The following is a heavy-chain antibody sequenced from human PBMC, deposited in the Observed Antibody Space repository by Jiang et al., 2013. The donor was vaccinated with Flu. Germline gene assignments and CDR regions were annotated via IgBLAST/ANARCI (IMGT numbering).Heavy chain of an antibody. D-gene: IGHD2-8*01. CDR2: IISNSGGT. CDR3: ARGHNNAFEY. CDR1: GYTFTDYN. V-gene: IGHV1-2*06. Sequence: SGAEVKEPGASVKVSCKASGYTFTDYNIHWVRQAPGQGLEWMGRIISNSGGTNYAQRFQGRVTLTRDTSISTVYMEMSRLTSDDTAAYYCARGHNNAFEYWGQGTLVTVSS. J-gene: IGHJ4*02.